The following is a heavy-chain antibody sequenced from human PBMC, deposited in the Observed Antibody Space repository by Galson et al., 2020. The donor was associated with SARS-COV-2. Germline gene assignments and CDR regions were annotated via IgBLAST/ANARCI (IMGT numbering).Heavy chain of an antibody. D-gene: IGHD1-1*01. Sequence: GGSLRLSCAASGFTFSNFEMNWVRQAPGKGLEWVSYISVDGGSIFYINSVKGRFTISRDNAKNSVYLQMNSLRAEDTALYFCARKTPGTTYFDYWGQGTLVTVSS. CDR3: ARKTPGTTYFDY. CDR2: ISVDGGSI. CDR1: GFTFSNFE. V-gene: IGHV3-48*03. J-gene: IGHJ4*02.